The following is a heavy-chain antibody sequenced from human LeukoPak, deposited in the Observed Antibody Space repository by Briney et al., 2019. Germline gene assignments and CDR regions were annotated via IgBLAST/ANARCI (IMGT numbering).Heavy chain of an antibody. CDR2: IYYSGNT. D-gene: IGHD3-10*01. CDR3: ARHRAANYFDY. V-gene: IGHV4-34*01. CDR1: GGPFSGYY. J-gene: IGHJ4*02. Sequence: SETLSLTCAVYGGPFSGYYWSWIRQPPGKGLEWIGSIYYSGNTYYNPSLKSRVTISRDTSKSQCSLNLSSVTAADTAVYYCARHRAANYFDYWGQGTLVTVSS.